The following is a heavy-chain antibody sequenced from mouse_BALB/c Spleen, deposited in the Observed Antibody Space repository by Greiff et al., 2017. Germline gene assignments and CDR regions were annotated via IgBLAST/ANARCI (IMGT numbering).Heavy chain of an antibody. D-gene: IGHD1-1*02. V-gene: IGHV5-9-3*01. Sequence: EVKVVESGGGLVKPGGSLKLSCAASGFTFSSYAMSWVRQTPEKRLEWVATISSGGSYTYYPDSVKGRFTISRDNAKNTLYLQMSSLRSEDTAMYYCARHDVGNYWYFDVWGAGTTVTVSS. CDR1: GFTFSSYA. CDR2: ISSGGSYT. J-gene: IGHJ1*01. CDR3: ARHDVGNYWYFDV.